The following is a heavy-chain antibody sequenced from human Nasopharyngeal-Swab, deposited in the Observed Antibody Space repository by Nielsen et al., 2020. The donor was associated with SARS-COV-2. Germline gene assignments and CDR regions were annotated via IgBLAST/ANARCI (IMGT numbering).Heavy chain of an antibody. CDR3: AREDWGKLDY. J-gene: IGHJ4*02. CDR1: GFTFSSYW. V-gene: IGHV3-7*04. CDR2: VKQDGSAI. D-gene: IGHD7-27*01. Sequence: GGSLRLSCAASGFTFSSYWMNWVRLTPMKRLEWVATVKQDGSAIYHVDSLKGRFTISRDNAENSLYLQMNSLRAGDTAVYYCAREDWGKLDYWGQGTLVTVSS.